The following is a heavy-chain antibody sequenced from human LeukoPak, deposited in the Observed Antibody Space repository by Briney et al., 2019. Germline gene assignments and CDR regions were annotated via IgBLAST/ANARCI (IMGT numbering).Heavy chain of an antibody. V-gene: IGHV1-2*02. CDR1: GYTFTDYY. Sequence: EASVKVSCKASGYTFTDYYIHWVRLAPGQGLEWMGWINPNSGATNYAQKFQGRVTMTRDTSISTAYMELSRLRSDDTAVYYCARDRARSVAGQPDYWGQGTLVTVSS. D-gene: IGHD6-19*01. J-gene: IGHJ4*02. CDR3: ARDRARSVAGQPDY. CDR2: INPNSGAT.